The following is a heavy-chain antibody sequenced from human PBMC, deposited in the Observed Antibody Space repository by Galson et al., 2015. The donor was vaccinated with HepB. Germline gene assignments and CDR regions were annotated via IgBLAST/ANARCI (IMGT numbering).Heavy chain of an antibody. CDR2: ISSNGGST. V-gene: IGHV3-64D*06. Sequence: SLRLSCAASGFTFSSYAMHWVRQAPGKGLEYVSAISSNGGSTYYADSVKGRFTISRDNSKNTLYLQMSSLRAEDTAVYYCVSGRAYSSSWYSHYHYYYYGMDVWGQGTTVTVSS. D-gene: IGHD6-13*01. CDR3: VSGRAYSSSWYSHYHYYYYGMDV. J-gene: IGHJ6*02. CDR1: GFTFSSYA.